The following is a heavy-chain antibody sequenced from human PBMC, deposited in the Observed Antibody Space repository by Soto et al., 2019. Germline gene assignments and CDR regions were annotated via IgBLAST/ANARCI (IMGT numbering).Heavy chain of an antibody. Sequence: SVKVSCKASGGTFSSYAISWVRQAPGQGLEWMGGIIPIFGTANYAQKFQGRVTITADESTSTAYMELSSLRSEDTAVYYCAAGGVAAAATGVFDYWGQGTLVTVS. CDR3: AAGGVAAAATGVFDY. J-gene: IGHJ4*02. D-gene: IGHD6-13*01. V-gene: IGHV1-69*13. CDR1: GGTFSSYA. CDR2: IIPIFGTA.